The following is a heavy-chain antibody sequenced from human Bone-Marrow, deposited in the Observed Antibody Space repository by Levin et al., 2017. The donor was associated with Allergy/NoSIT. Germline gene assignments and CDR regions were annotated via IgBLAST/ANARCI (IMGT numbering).Heavy chain of an antibody. Sequence: SGESLKISCAASGFTFSSYGMHWVRQAPGKGLEWVAAIWYDGNDKYYAASVKGRFSISRDNSKNTLYLQMDSLRVDDTAVYYCAKDKAAAGAGYSYYGVDVWGQGTTVTVSS. J-gene: IGHJ6*02. D-gene: IGHD6-13*01. CDR1: GFTFSSYG. CDR2: IWYDGNDK. CDR3: AKDKAAAGAGYSYYGVDV. V-gene: IGHV3-33*06.